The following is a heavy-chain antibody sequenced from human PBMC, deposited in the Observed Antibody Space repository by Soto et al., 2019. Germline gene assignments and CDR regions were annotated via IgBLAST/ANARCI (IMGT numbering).Heavy chain of an antibody. Sequence: SVKVSCEASGGTFSSYAISWVRRAPGQGLEWMGGIIPIFGTANYAQKFQGRVTITADESTSTAYMELSSLRSEDTAVYYCARAGLYYYDSSGYQGFDYWGQGTLVTVSS. J-gene: IGHJ4*02. V-gene: IGHV1-69*13. CDR2: IIPIFGTA. D-gene: IGHD3-22*01. CDR3: ARAGLYYYDSSGYQGFDY. CDR1: GGTFSSYA.